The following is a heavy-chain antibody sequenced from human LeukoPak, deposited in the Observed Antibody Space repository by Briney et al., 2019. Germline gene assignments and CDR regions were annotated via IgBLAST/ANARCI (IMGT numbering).Heavy chain of an antibody. Sequence: PGGSLRLSCAASGFTFSSYAMSWVRQAPGKGLEWIGYIYYSGSTNYNPSLKSRVTISVDTSKNQFSLKLSSVTAADTAVYYCARGQGYSYGSIFDYWGQGTLVTVSS. CDR2: IYYSGST. CDR1: GFTFSSYA. D-gene: IGHD5-18*01. CDR3: ARGQGYSYGSIFDY. V-gene: IGHV4-59*01. J-gene: IGHJ4*02.